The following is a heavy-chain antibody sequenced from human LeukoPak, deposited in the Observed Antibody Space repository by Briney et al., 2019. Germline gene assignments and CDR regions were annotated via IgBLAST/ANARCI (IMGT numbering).Heavy chain of an antibody. Sequence: GGSLRLSCAASGFTFSDYYMSWIRQAPGKGLEWVSYISSSGSTIYYADSVKGRFTISRDNAKNSLYLQMSSLRAEDTAVYYCARDHYYDSSGYYRPDAFDIWGQGTMVTVSS. V-gene: IGHV3-11*04. CDR3: ARDHYYDSSGYYRPDAFDI. CDR2: ISSSGSTI. J-gene: IGHJ3*02. CDR1: GFTFSDYY. D-gene: IGHD3-22*01.